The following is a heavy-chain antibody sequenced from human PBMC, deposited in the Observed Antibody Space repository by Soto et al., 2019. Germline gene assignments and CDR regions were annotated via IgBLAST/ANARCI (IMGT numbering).Heavy chain of an antibody. Sequence: PSETLSLTCTFSCGSISSYYCSLIRQPPGNVLEWIGYISYSGSTHYNPSLKSRVTISVDTSKNPFSLKLSSVTAADTAVYYCARDGMGDYYCYMDVWGKGTTVTVSS. V-gene: IGHV4-59*01. CDR3: ARDGMGDYYCYMDV. D-gene: IGHD1-26*01. CDR2: ISYSGST. CDR1: CGSISSYY. J-gene: IGHJ6*03.